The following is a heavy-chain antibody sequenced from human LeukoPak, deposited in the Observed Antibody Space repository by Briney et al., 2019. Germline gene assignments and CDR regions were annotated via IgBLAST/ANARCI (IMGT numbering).Heavy chain of an antibody. D-gene: IGHD6-13*01. V-gene: IGHV3-7*01. J-gene: IGHJ4*02. CDR2: IKQDGSEK. CDR3: ATDLGSSRPNF. Sequence: GGSLRLSCAASGFAFSSYAITWVRQAPGKGLDWVANIKQDGSEKYYVDSAKGRFTISRDNAKNSLYLQMNSLRAEDTAVYYCATDLGSSRPNFWGQGILVTVSS. CDR1: GFAFSSYA.